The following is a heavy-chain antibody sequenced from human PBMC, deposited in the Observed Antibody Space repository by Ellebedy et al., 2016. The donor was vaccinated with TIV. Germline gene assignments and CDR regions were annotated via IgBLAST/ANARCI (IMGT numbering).Heavy chain of an antibody. D-gene: IGHD4-17*01. Sequence: GGSLRLSCAASGFSFRNYWRGWVCQAPGKGLEWVANIDQDGSEKYYVDSVKGRFTISRDNATNSLFLQMNSLRVEDTAVYYCARRGSYGDYAVQVNSWFDRWGRGTLVSVSS. J-gene: IGHJ5*02. CDR2: IDQDGSEK. CDR3: ARRGSYGDYAVQVNSWFDR. V-gene: IGHV3-7*01. CDR1: GFSFRNYW.